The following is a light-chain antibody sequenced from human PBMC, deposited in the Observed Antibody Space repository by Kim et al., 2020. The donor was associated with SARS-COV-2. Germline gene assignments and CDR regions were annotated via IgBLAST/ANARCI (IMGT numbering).Light chain of an antibody. Sequence: SYELTQPPSVSVYPGQTASITCSGDKLGDKYACWYQQKPGQSPVVVIYQDSKRPSGIPERFSGSNSWNTATLTISGTQAMDEADYYCQAWDSSTVVFGGG. CDR2: QDS. CDR3: QAWDSSTVV. J-gene: IGLJ2*01. V-gene: IGLV3-1*01. CDR1: KLGDKY.